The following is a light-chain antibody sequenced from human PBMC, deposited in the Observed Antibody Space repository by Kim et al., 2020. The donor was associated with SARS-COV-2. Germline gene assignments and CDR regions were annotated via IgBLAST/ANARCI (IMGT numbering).Light chain of an antibody. V-gene: IGLV3-21*04. CDR2: YDT. J-gene: IGLJ1*01. CDR1: NIGSKS. CDR3: QVWDSSSAHYV. Sequence: SYELTQPPSVSVAPGKTASITCGGNNIGSKSVHWYQQEPGQAPVLVIYYDTDRPSGIPERFSGSNSGNTATLTITRVEAGDEADYYCQVWDSSSAHYVFGTGTQLTVL.